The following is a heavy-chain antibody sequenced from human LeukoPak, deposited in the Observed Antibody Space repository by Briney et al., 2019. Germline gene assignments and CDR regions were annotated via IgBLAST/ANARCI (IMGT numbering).Heavy chain of an antibody. CDR1: GFTFSSYA. Sequence: GGSLRLSCAASGFTFSSYAMHWVRRAPGKGLEWVAVISYDGSNKYYADSVKGRFTISRDNSKNTLYLQMNSLRAEDTAVYYCARDAGFDWLLYYYGMDVWGQGTTVTVSS. J-gene: IGHJ6*02. CDR3: ARDAGFDWLLYYYGMDV. D-gene: IGHD3-9*01. CDR2: ISYDGSNK. V-gene: IGHV3-30-3*01.